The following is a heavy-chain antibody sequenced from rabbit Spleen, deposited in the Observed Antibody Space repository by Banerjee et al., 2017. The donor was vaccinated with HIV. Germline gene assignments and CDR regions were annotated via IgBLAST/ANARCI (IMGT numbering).Heavy chain of an antibody. CDR1: GFSFSSSYW. V-gene: IGHV1S45*01. D-gene: IGHD8-1*01. CDR2: IVTGSAST. J-gene: IGHJ6*01. CDR3: ARDTGSSFSSYGMDL. Sequence: QEQLEESGGDLVKPEGSLTLTCTASGFSFSSSYWISWVRQAPGKGLEWIGCIVTGSASTSYASWAKGRFTCSKTSSTTVTLQMTSLTVADTATYFCARDTGSSFSSYGMDLWGPGTLAPS.